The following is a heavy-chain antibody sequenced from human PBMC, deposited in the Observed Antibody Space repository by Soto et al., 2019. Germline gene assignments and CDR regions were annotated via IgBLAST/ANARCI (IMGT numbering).Heavy chain of an antibody. J-gene: IGHJ4*02. CDR1: GGSISSGGYY. V-gene: IGHV4-31*03. CDR2: IYYSGST. Sequence: QVQLQESGPGLVKPSQTLSLTCTVSGGSISSGGYYWSWIRQHPGKGLEWIGYIYYSGSTYYNPSLQRRVXLXVXXSKNQVSLKLRSVSAADTAVYSCARGVTMVRGVIHTPYFDYWGQGTLVTVSS. CDR3: ARGVTMVRGVIHTPYFDY. D-gene: IGHD3-10*01.